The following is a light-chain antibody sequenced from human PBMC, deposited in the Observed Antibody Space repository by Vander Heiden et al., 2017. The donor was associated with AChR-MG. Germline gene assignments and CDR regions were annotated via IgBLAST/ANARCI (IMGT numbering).Light chain of an antibody. CDR2: EVS. J-gene: IGLJ2*01. V-gene: IGLV2-14*01. Sequence: QSALTQPTYASGSPGQSITISCTATSSDVGGYNYAGWYHQHPGKAPKLMIYEVSNRPSGVSNCFAGSKSGNTASLTISGIRAEDEADYYCSSYTSSITLIFGGGTKLTVL. CDR3: SSYTSSITLI. CDR1: SSDVGGYNY.